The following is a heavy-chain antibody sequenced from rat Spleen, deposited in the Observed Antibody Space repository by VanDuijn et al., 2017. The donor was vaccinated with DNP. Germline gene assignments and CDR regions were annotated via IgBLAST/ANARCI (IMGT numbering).Heavy chain of an antibody. J-gene: IGHJ2*01. V-gene: IGHV5-20*01. Sequence: EVQLVESGGGLVQPGRSMKLSCAASGFTFSDFYMAWVRQAPKKGLEWVASISYDGSSTYYRDSVKGRFTISRDNAKSSLYLQMDSLRSEDTATYYCTTGRYWGQGVMVTVSS. CDR2: ISYDGSST. CDR1: GFTFSDFY. CDR3: TTGRY.